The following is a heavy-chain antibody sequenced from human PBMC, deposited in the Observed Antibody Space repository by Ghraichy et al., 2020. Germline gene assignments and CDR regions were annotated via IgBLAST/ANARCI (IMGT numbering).Heavy chain of an antibody. CDR3: ARDSKLGIEQYSDF. CDR2: INLDTDGT. D-gene: IGHD7-27*01. J-gene: IGHJ4*02. V-gene: IGHV1-2*02. CDR1: GFTFTNYY. Sequence: ASVKVSCKTSGFTFTNYYIHWVRQAPGQGLEWLGWINLDTDGTNYGNKFHGRVTITSDPSISTVYMEFSGLRLEDTAMYYCARDSKLGIEQYSDFWGQGTLITVSS.